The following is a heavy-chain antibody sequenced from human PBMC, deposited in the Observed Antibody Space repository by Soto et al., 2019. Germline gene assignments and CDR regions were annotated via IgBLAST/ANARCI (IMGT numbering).Heavy chain of an antibody. CDR1: GYTFTDYY. CDR2: VDSEDGET. Sequence: ASVKVFCKVSGYTFTDYYIHWVQQAPGRGLEWMGLVDSEDGETIYADKFQGRIAITADTSTDTAYMELSSLRSENTAVYYCAAGGATTVHRRKEVWGKGTTVTNSS. J-gene: IGHJ6*04. D-gene: IGHD4-17*01. V-gene: IGHV1-69-2*01. CDR3: AAGGATTVHRRKEV.